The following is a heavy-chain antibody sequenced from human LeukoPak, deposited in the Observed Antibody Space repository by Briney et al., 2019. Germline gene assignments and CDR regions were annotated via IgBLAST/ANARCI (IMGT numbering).Heavy chain of an antibody. CDR2: ISYDGSNK. Sequence: GGSLRLPCAASGFTFSSYGMHWVRQAPGKGLEWVAVISYDGSNKYYADSVKGRFTISRDNSKNTLYLQMNSLRAEDTAVYYCAKDRRRYFDWLLGSYFDYWGQGTLVTVSS. J-gene: IGHJ4*02. V-gene: IGHV3-30*18. D-gene: IGHD3-9*01. CDR3: AKDRRRYFDWLLGSYFDY. CDR1: GFTFSSYG.